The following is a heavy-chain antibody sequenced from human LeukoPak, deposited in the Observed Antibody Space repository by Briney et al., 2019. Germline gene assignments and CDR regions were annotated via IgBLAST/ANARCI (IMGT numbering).Heavy chain of an antibody. Sequence: GASVKVSCKASGYTFTSYGISWVRQAPGQGLEWVGWISPYNGNTNYAQKLQGRVTMTTDSSTSTAYMDLRSLTSDDTAVYYCARSVSMVRGVIKDAFDIWGQGTMVTVSS. CDR3: ARSVSMVRGVIKDAFDI. V-gene: IGHV1-18*01. D-gene: IGHD3-10*01. CDR1: GYTFTSYG. CDR2: ISPYNGNT. J-gene: IGHJ3*02.